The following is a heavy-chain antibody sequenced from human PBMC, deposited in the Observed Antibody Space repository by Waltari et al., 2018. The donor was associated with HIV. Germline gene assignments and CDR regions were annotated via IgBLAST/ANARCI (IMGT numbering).Heavy chain of an antibody. Sequence: QVQLQESGPRLLKPSETLSLTCTVSVDSISGFYWSWIRQPAGKGLEWIGRLYTSGRTSYNPSLESRVTMSLDTTKNQFSLRLTYVTAADSAVYYCAALRVANYNYYAMDVWGQGTTVTVSS. CDR2: LYTSGRT. D-gene: IGHD2-15*01. CDR3: AALRVANYNYYAMDV. CDR1: VDSISGFY. V-gene: IGHV4-4*07. J-gene: IGHJ6*02.